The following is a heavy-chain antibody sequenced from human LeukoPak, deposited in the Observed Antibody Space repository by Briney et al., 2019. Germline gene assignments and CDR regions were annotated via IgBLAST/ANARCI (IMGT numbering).Heavy chain of an antibody. CDR3: ARDHYGDYVGEYYYYGMDV. CDR2: ISSSSSYI. CDR1: GFTFSSYS. Sequence: GGSLRLSYAASGFTFSSYSMNWVRQAPGKGLEWVSSISSSSSYIYYADSVKGRFTISRDNAKNSLYLQMNSLRAEDTAVYYCARDHYGDYVGEYYYYGMDVWGQGTTVTVSS. V-gene: IGHV3-21*01. D-gene: IGHD4-17*01. J-gene: IGHJ6*02.